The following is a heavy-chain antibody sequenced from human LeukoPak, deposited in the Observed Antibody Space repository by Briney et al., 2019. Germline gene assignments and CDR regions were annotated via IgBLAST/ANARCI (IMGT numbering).Heavy chain of an antibody. V-gene: IGHV4-59*01. D-gene: IGHD1-26*01. CDR2: IYYSGST. Sequence: SETLSLTCTVSGGSISSYYWSWIRQPPGKGLEWIGYIYYSGSTNYNPSLKSRVTISEDTSKNQFSLKLSSVTAADTAVYCCARDRIVGATKIGGNYYYYMDVWGKGTTVTISS. CDR1: GGSISSYY. J-gene: IGHJ6*03. CDR3: ARDRIVGATKIGGNYYYYMDV.